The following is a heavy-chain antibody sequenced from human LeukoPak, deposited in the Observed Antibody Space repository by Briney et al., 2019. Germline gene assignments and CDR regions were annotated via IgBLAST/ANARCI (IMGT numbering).Heavy chain of an antibody. Sequence: KVSCKASGYTFTSYWIGWVRQMPGKGLEWMGIIYPGDSDTRYSPSFQGQVTISADKSISTAYLQWSSLKASDTAVYYCARYCSGGSCWAFDIWGQGTMVTVSS. CDR2: IYPGDSDT. J-gene: IGHJ3*02. CDR1: GYTFTSYW. V-gene: IGHV5-51*01. D-gene: IGHD2-15*01. CDR3: ARYCSGGSCWAFDI.